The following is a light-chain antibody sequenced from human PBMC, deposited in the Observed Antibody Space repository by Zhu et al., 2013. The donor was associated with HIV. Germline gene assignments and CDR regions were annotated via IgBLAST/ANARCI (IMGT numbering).Light chain of an antibody. CDR1: QAIRKE. CDR3: QQFNSYPLT. CDR2: AAS. Sequence: AIQMTQSPSSLSASVGDSVTITCRASQAIRKELAWYQQKPGQAPNLLIFAASVLQSGVPSRFSGSVSGTDFTLTISSLQPEDFATYYCQQFNSYPLTFGGGTKVEIK. J-gene: IGKJ4*01. V-gene: IGKV1-6*01.